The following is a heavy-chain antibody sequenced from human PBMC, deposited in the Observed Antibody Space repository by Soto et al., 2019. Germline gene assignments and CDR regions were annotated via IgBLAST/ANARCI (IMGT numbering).Heavy chain of an antibody. CDR3: ARGGVRTNGGYFDY. J-gene: IGHJ4*02. D-gene: IGHD7-27*01. V-gene: IGHV1-69*02. CDR2: IIPILGIA. Sequence: QVQLVQSGAEVKKPGSSVKVSCKASGGTFSSYTISWVRQAPGQGLEWMGRIIPILGIANYAQKFQGKVTITADKATSTGYMERSSLRSEDTAVYYRARGGVRTNGGYFDYWGQGTLVTVSS. CDR1: GGTFSSYT.